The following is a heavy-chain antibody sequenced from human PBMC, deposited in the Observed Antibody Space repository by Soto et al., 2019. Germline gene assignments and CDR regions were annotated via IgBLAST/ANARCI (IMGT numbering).Heavy chain of an antibody. CDR3: ARLGGYFQALDS. CDR2: IYFGGTT. D-gene: IGHD3-22*01. Sequence: QVQLQESGPGLVKPSETLSLTCTVSGGSISPNYWSWIRQPPGKGLEWIGYIYFGGTTMHNPSLKSRVTISVDTSKNQFSMQLTSVTAADTAVYYCARLGGYFQALDSWGQGTLVTVPS. V-gene: IGHV4-59*08. CDR1: GGSISPNY. J-gene: IGHJ4*02.